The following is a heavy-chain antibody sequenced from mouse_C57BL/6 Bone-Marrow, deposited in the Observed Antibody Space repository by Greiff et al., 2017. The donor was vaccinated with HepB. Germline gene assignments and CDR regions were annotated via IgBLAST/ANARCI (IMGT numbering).Heavy chain of an antibody. Sequence: VKLMESGAELVRPGTSVKVSCKASGYAFTNYLIEWVKQRPGQGLEWIGVINPGSGGTNYNEKFKGKATLTADKSSSTAYMQLSSLTSEDSAVYFCARYGWLGRFFDYWGQGTTLTVSS. D-gene: IGHD2-3*01. CDR3: ARYGWLGRFFDY. J-gene: IGHJ2*01. CDR2: INPGSGGT. CDR1: GYAFTNYL. V-gene: IGHV1-54*01.